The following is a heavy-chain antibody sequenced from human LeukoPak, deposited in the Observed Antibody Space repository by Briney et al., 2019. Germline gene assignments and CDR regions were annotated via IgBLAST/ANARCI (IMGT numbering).Heavy chain of an antibody. CDR1: GGSFSGYY. CDR2: INHSGST. V-gene: IGHV4-34*01. Sequence: SETLSLTCAVYGGSFSGYYWSWIRQPPGKGLEWIGEINHSGSTNYNPSLKSRVTISVDTSKNQFSLKLSSVTAADTAVYYCESWPGKYSYGLSVYWGQGTLVTVSS. D-gene: IGHD5-18*01. J-gene: IGHJ4*02. CDR3: ESWPGKYSYGLSVY.